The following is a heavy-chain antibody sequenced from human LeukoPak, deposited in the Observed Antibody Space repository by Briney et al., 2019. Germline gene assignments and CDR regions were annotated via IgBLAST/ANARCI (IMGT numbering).Heavy chain of an antibody. V-gene: IGHV3-74*01. CDR2: INSDGSST. D-gene: IGHD3-9*01. CDR1: GFTFSSYW. Sequence: GGSLRLSCAASGFTFSSYWMHWVRQAPGKGLVWVSRINSDGSSTSYADSVKGRFTISRDNAKNTQYLQMNSLRAEDTAVYYCARDANYDILTGYFGYWGQGTLVTVSS. J-gene: IGHJ4*02. CDR3: ARDANYDILTGYFGY.